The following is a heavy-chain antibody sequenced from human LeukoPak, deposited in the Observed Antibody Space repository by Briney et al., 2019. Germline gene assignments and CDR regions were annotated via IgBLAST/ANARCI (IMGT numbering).Heavy chain of an antibody. Sequence: PSETLSLTCTVSGGSISSYYWSWIRQPPGKGLEWIGYIYYSGSTNYNPSLKSRVTISVDTSKNQFSLKLSSVTAADTAVYYCARVGAVAGYDAFDIWGQGTMVTVSS. CDR1: GGSISSYY. V-gene: IGHV4-59*01. D-gene: IGHD6-19*01. J-gene: IGHJ3*02. CDR2: IYYSGST. CDR3: ARVGAVAGYDAFDI.